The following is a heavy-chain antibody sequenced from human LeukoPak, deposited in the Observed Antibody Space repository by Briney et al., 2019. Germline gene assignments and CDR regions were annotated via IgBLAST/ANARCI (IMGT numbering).Heavy chain of an antibody. J-gene: IGHJ3*01. Sequence: GGSLRLSCAASRFILSNYAMTWVRQAPGKGLEWVSSITGGGYASYADSVKGRFTTSRDNSKNTLYLQMNSLRVEDTAVYYCARDPNGDYVGAFDFWGQGTMVTVSS. CDR1: RFILSNYA. CDR3: ARDPNGDYVGAFDF. V-gene: IGHV3-23*01. D-gene: IGHD4-17*01. CDR2: ITGGGYA.